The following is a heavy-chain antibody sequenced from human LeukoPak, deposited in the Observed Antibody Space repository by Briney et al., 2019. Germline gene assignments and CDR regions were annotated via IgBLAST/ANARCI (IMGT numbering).Heavy chain of an antibody. CDR3: ARGPILRLYYFDY. Sequence: SETRSLTCAVYGGSFSGYYWSWIRQPPGKGLEWIGEINHSGSTNYNPSLKSRVTISVDTSKNQFSLKLSSVTAADTAVYYCARGPILRLYYFDYWGQGTLVTVSS. CDR2: INHSGST. CDR1: GGSFSGYY. J-gene: IGHJ4*02. V-gene: IGHV4-34*01. D-gene: IGHD4-17*01.